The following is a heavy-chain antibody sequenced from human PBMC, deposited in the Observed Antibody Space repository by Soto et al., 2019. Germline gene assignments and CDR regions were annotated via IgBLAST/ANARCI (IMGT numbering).Heavy chain of an antibody. V-gene: IGHV3-33*01. CDR3: ARDRLHGGSLDF. CDR1: SFTFSSYG. J-gene: IGHJ4*02. Sequence: QVHLEESGRGVVQPGRSLRLSCAASSFTFSSYGMQWVRQAPGKGLEWVAVIWYDGSNQYYADSMKGRFTISRDDSKNTVYLQLDSLRAEDTAVYYCARDRLHGGSLDFWGQGTLVTVSS. CDR2: IWYDGSNQ. D-gene: IGHD4-17*01.